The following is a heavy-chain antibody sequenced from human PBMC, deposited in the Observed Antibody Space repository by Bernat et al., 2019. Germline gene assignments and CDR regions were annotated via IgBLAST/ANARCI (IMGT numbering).Heavy chain of an antibody. J-gene: IGHJ5*02. Sequence: EVQLLESGGGLVQPGGSLRLSCAASGFTVSNDAMSWVRQAPGKGLEWVSGMSGSGGSTYYADSVKGRFTISRDNSKNTLYLQMNSLRAEDTAVYYCVRGVVRGVIVSWFDPWGQGTLVTVSS. CDR3: VRGVVRGVIVSWFDP. V-gene: IGHV3-23*01. CDR1: GFTVSNDA. D-gene: IGHD3-10*01. CDR2: MSGSGGST.